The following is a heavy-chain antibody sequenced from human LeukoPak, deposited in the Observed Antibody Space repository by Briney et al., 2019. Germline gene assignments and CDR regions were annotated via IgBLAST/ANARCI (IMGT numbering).Heavy chain of an antibody. CDR1: GFRFRNYW. V-gene: IGHV3-7*01. CDR3: ARIGYSSSSYDY. J-gene: IGHJ4*02. Sequence: PGGSLRLSCAASGFRFRNYWMTWVRQTPGKGLEWVANIKEDGSTKYYVDSLRGRFTISRDNAQNSLYLQMNSLRVEDTATYYCARIGYSSSSYDYGGQGILVPVS. CDR2: IKEDGSTK. D-gene: IGHD6-6*01.